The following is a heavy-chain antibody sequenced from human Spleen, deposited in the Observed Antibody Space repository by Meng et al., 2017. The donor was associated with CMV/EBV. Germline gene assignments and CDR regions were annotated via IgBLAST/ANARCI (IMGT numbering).Heavy chain of an antibody. CDR2: ISHTGTT. J-gene: IGHJ5*02. CDR1: GGSFSGYN. V-gene: IGHV4-34*01. Sequence: SETLSLTCAVYGGSFSGYNWSWIRQSPGKGLEWIGEISHTGTTSYNPSLKSRVTISADTSKNQFSLKLSSVTAADTAVYYCARGEYYYDSSGYFGLDPWGQGTLVTVSS. CDR3: ARGEYYYDSSGYFGLDP. D-gene: IGHD3-22*01.